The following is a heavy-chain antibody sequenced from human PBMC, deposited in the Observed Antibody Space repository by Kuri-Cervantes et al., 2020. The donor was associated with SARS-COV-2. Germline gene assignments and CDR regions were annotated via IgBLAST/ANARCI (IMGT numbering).Heavy chain of an antibody. CDR2: IYTSGIT. V-gene: IGHV4-4*07. CDR1: GGYISSYY. D-gene: IGHD6-19*01. J-gene: IGHJ2*01. CDR3: ATIRIAVADWYFDL. Sequence: GSLRLSCIVSGGYISSYYGSWIRHPAGKGLEWIGRIYTSGITNYNPSLKSRVTMSVDTSKNQFYLKLSSVTAADTAVFYCATIRIAVADWYFDLWGRGTLVTVSS.